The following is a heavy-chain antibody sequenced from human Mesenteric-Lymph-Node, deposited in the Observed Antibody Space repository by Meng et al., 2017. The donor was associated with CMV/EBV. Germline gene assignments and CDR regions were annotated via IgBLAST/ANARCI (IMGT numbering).Heavy chain of an antibody. CDR1: GYTFTDYD. CDR3: ARKKGDTFWSGYYTSYGMDV. CDR2: ISVNSGDT. V-gene: IGHV1-18*01. J-gene: IGHJ6*02. Sequence: ASVKVSCKASGYTFTDYDISWVRQAPGQGLEWMGWISVNSGDTNFAQKLQGRVTMTTDTSTSTAYMELRSLRSDDTAVYYCARKKGDTFWSGYYTSYGMDVWGQGTTVPSP. D-gene: IGHD3-3*01.